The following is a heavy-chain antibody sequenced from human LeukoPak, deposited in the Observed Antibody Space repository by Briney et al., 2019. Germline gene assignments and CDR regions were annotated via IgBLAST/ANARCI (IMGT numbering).Heavy chain of an antibody. D-gene: IGHD6-13*01. CDR1: GFTFSDYY. Sequence: GGSLRLSCAASGFTFSDYYMSWIRQAPGKGLEWVSYISSSGSTIYYADSVKGRFTISRDNAKNSLYLQMNSLRAEDTAVYYCARDQWHSSSWEPYYYYGMDVWGQGTTVTVSS. CDR3: ARDQWHSSSWEPYYYYGMDV. V-gene: IGHV3-11*01. J-gene: IGHJ6*02. CDR2: ISSSGSTI.